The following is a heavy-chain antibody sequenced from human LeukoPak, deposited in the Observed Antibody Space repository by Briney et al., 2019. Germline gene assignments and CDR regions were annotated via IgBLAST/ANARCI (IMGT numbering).Heavy chain of an antibody. CDR2: IIPILGIA. D-gene: IGHD4-23*01. CDR1: GYTFTGYY. J-gene: IGHJ4*02. CDR3: ARFSYGGSERSFDC. V-gene: IGHV1-69*02. Sequence: SVKVSCKASGYTFTGYYMHWVRQAPGQGLEWMGRIIPILGIANYAQKFQGRVTITADKSTSTAYMELSSLRSEDTAVYYCARFSYGGSERSFDCWGQGTLVTVSS.